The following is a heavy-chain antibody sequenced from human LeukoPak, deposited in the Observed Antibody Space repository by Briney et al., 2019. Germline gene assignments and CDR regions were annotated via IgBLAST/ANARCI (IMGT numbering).Heavy chain of an antibody. J-gene: IGHJ4*02. CDR1: GFTFSSYS. CDR3: ASRVATGGYHYFDY. CDR2: ISSRDDNI. Sequence: GGSLRLSCAASGFTFSSYSMNWVRQAPGKGLEWVSHISSRDDNIQYADSVKGRFTISRDNAKNSLFLQMNSLRAEDTAVYYCASRVATGGYHYFDYWGQGTLVTVSS. D-gene: IGHD5-12*01. V-gene: IGHV3-48*04.